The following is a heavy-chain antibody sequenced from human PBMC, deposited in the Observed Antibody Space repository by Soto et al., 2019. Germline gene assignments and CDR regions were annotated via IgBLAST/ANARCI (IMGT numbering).Heavy chain of an antibody. CDR3: ARDLVPIWNYVGLAPRAQHWFDP. CDR2: ITPSSGST. CDR1: GYTFNNYF. V-gene: IGHV1-46*02. D-gene: IGHD1-7*01. Sequence: QVQLVQSGAEVRKPGSSVKVSCKASGYTFNNYFMHWVRQAPAQGLAWIGVITPSSGSTTYAQRVQGRLTMTRDTSTSTGYMELRSLRYEDTSVYFCARDLVPIWNYVGLAPRAQHWFDPWGQGTLVTVSS. J-gene: IGHJ5*02.